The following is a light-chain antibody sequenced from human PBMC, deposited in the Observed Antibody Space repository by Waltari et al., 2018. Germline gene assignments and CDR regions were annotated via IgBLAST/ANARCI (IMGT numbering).Light chain of an antibody. J-gene: IGKJ2*01. CDR3: QQYNNRPYT. Sequence: EIVMTQSPATLSVSLGERATLSCRASQTVRTNLAWYQQKPGQAPRLLVYGASTRATGIPASFSGSGSGTEFTLTISSLQSEDFAVYYCQQYNNRPYTFGQGTKLEIK. CDR2: GAS. V-gene: IGKV3-15*01. CDR1: QTVRTN.